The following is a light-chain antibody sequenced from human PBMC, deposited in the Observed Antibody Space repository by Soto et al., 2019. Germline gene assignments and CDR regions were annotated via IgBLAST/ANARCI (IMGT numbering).Light chain of an antibody. CDR2: SAS. J-gene: IGKJ2*01. CDR1: QSVSISS. CDR3: QQYGSSSYT. V-gene: IGKV3-20*01. Sequence: EIVLTQSPGTLSLSPGERATLSCRASQSVSISSLAWYKQKPGQAPRLLIYSASSRATGIPDRFRGSGSGTDFTLTISRLEPEAFAVYYCQQYGSSSYTFGQGTNLEIK.